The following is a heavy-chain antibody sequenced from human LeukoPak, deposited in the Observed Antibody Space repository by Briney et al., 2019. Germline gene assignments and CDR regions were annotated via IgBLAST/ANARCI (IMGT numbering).Heavy chain of an antibody. CDR1: GFTFSSYA. D-gene: IGHD1-26*01. CDR3: AKSRGESRGASNY. J-gene: IGHJ4*02. V-gene: IGHV3-23*01. CDR2: ISGSGDTT. Sequence: GGSLRLSCAASGFTFSSYAMNWVRQAPGKGLEWVSFISGSGDTTYYADSVKGRFTISRDSSKNTLYLQMNSLRAVDTAVYYCAKSRGESRGASNYWGQGTLVTVSS.